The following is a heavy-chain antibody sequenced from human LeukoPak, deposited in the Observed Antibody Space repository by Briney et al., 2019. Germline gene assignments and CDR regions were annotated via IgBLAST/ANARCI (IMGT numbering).Heavy chain of an antibody. D-gene: IGHD3-22*01. CDR2: ISGSGAST. J-gene: IGHJ4*02. V-gene: IGHV3-23*01. CDR3: AKVPQYYYDSSGYFDY. Sequence: GGSLRLSCAASGFTFSNSAMSWVRQAPGKGLEWVSAISGSGASTYYADSVKGRFTISRDNSKNTLYLQMNSLRAEDTAVYYCAKVPQYYYDSSGYFDYWGQGALVTVSS. CDR1: GFTFSNSA.